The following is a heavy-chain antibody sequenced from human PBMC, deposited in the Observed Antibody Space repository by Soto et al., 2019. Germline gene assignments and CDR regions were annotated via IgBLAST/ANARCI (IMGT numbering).Heavy chain of an antibody. D-gene: IGHD7-27*01. V-gene: IGHV3-23*01. CDR3: AKDRRVASWGLFDY. CDR1: GFTFSSYA. Sequence: GGSLRLSCAASGFTFSSYAMSWVRQAPGKGLEWVSAISGSGGSTYYADSVKGRFTISRDNSKTTLYLQMNSLRAEDTAVYYCAKDRRVASWGLFDYWGQGTLVTISS. J-gene: IGHJ4*02. CDR2: ISGSGGST.